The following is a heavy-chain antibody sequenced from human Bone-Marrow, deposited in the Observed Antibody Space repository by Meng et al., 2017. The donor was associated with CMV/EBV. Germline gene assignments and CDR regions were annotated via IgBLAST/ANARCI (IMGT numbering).Heavy chain of an antibody. CDR1: GGSFSGYY. Sequence: GSLRLSCAVYGGSFSGYYWSWIRQPPGKGLEWIGEINHSGSTNYNPSLKSRVTISVDTSKNQFSLKLSSVTAADTAVYYCARDRAGGVYSYYYGMDVWGQGTTVTVSS. J-gene: IGHJ6*02. CDR3: ARDRAGGVYSYYYGMDV. CDR2: INHSGST. V-gene: IGHV4-34*01. D-gene: IGHD1-14*01.